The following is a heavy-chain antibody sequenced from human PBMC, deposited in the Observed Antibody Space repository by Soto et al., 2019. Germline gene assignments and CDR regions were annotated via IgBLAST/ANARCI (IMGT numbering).Heavy chain of an antibody. CDR2: IHYSGSI. Sequence: PXXTLSLTCTVSGGSISYEYYHWTWIRQSPGKGLEWIGYIHYSGSIIYNPSFKSRVTISVDTSKNQFSLQLSSVTAADTSVYFCAREDDGGDRDYYGLDVWGQGTTVTVSS. V-gene: IGHV4-30-4*08. CDR3: AREDDGGDRDYYGLDV. D-gene: IGHD2-21*02. J-gene: IGHJ6*02. CDR1: GGSISYEYYH.